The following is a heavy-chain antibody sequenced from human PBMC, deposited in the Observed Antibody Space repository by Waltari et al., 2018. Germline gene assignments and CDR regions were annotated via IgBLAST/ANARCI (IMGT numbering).Heavy chain of an antibody. CDR1: GGSISSGSYY. Sequence: QVRLQESGPGLVKPSQTLSLTCTVSGGSISSGSYYWNWIRQPAGKGLEWIGRIYTSGNPNYNPSLKSRVTISADTSKNQFSLKLSSVTAADTAVYYCARYRCTGTTCYDDYWGQGTLVTVSS. CDR2: IYTSGNP. V-gene: IGHV4-61*02. CDR3: ARYRCTGTTCYDDY. D-gene: IGHD2-2*01. J-gene: IGHJ4*02.